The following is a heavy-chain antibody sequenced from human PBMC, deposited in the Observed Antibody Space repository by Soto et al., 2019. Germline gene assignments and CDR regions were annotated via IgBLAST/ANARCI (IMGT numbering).Heavy chain of an antibody. V-gene: IGHV3-33*01. CDR3: ARDRGANGGFEGPGDY. J-gene: IGHJ4*02. CDR2: VWFDGKNK. Sequence: QVQLVESGGGVVQPGKSLRLSCAASGFTFSRYGMHWVRQAPGKGLEWVAVVWFDGKNKYYADSVKGRFTISRDNSDNPLYLKMNSRRAEDTALYYCARDRGANGGFEGPGDYGGQGIVVIVSS. D-gene: IGHD2-15*01. CDR1: GFTFSRYG.